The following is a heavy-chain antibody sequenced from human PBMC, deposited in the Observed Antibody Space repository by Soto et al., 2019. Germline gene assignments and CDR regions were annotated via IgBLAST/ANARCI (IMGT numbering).Heavy chain of an antibody. CDR1: GGSISSYY. CDR2: IYYSGST. Sequence: SETLSLTCTVSGGSISSYYWSWIRQPPGKGLEWIGYIYYSGSTNYNPSLKSRVTISVDTSKNQFSLKLSSVTAADTAVYYCARGVRYFDWLLDYFDYWGQGTLVTVSS. D-gene: IGHD3-9*01. V-gene: IGHV4-59*01. CDR3: ARGVRYFDWLLDYFDY. J-gene: IGHJ4*02.